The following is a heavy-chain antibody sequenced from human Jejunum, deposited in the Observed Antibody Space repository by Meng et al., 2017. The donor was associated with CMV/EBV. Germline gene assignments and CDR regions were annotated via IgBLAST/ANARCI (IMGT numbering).Heavy chain of an antibody. J-gene: IGHJ4*02. CDR3: ARPGMGCCSGSDY. Sequence: CAASGFTFSSYWMHWVRQAPGKGLVWVSRINNDGKTTNYADSVKGRFTISRDNAKNTLYLQMDSLRAEDTAVYYCARPGMGCCSGSDYWGQGTLVTVSS. CDR1: GFTFSSYW. V-gene: IGHV3-74*01. D-gene: IGHD3-10*02. CDR2: INNDGKTT.